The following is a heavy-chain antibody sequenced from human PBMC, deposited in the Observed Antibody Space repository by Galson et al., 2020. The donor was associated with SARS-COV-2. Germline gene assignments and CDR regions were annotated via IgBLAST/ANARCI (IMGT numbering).Heavy chain of an antibody. CDR1: GFTFSSYA. CDR3: ARDYERFFYGTYYGMDV. V-gene: IGHV3-30*04. D-gene: IGHD4-17*01. CDR2: ISYDGSNK. Sequence: GGSLRLSCAASGFTFSSYAMHWVRQAPGKGLEWVAVISYDGSNKYYADSVKGRFTISRDNSKNTLYLQMNSLRAEDTAVYYCARDYERFFYGTYYGMDVWGQGTTVTVSS. J-gene: IGHJ6*02.